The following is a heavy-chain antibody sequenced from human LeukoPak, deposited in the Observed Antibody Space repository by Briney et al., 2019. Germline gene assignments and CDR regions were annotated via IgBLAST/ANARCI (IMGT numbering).Heavy chain of an antibody. V-gene: IGHV3-23*01. J-gene: IGHJ4*02. CDR3: AKDFGVQWLRLTVDY. CDR2: ISGSGGST. CDR1: GFTFSSYA. Sequence: PGGSLRLSCAASGFTFSSYAMSWVRQAPGKGLEWVSAISGSGGSTYYADSVKGRFTISRDNSKNTLYLQMNSLRAEDTAVYYCAKDFGVQWLRLTVDYWGQGTLVTVSS. D-gene: IGHD5-12*01.